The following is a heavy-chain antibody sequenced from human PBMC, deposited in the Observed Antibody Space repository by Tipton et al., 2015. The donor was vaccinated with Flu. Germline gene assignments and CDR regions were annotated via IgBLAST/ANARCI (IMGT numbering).Heavy chain of an antibody. D-gene: IGHD1-26*01. CDR3: ARYGTYDGSRYFQH. V-gene: IGHV4-59*01. Sequence: TLSLTCTVSGGSISTSYWSWIRQPPGKGLEWIGYIYYSGSTNYNPSLKSRVTISVDTSKNQFSLKLSSVTAADTAVYYCARYGTYDGSRYFQHWGQGTLVTVSS. CDR1: GGSISTSY. J-gene: IGHJ1*01. CDR2: IYYSGST.